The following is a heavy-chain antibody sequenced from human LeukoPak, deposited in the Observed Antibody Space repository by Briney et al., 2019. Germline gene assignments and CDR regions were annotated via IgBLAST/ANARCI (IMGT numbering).Heavy chain of an antibody. CDR2: INHRGST. D-gene: IGHD3-10*01. V-gene: IGHV4-34*01. CDR3: ARDQSYYGTRGVDY. J-gene: IGHJ4*02. Sequence: PSESLSLTCAVYGGSFSYYCWSWIRHPPRDVLGWVGEINHRGSTTYNPSLKSRVTISVDTSNNQFALKLSSVTAADTAVYYCARDQSYYGTRGVDYWGQGTLVTVSS. CDR1: GGSFSYYC.